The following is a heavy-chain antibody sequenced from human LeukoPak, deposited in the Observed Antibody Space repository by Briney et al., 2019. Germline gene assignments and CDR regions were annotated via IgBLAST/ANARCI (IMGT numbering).Heavy chain of an antibody. Sequence: GESLKISCKGSGYSFTSYYIGWVRQMPGKGLEWMGIIYPGDSDTTYSPSFQGQVIISADKSISTAYLQWSSLKASDTAMYYCARLKHGSSSNWFDPWGQGTLVTVSS. J-gene: IGHJ5*02. CDR3: ARLKHGSSSNWFDP. D-gene: IGHD6-6*01. CDR1: GYSFTSYY. V-gene: IGHV5-51*01. CDR2: IYPGDSDT.